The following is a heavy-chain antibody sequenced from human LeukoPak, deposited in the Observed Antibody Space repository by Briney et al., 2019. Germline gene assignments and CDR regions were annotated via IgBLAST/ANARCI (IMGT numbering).Heavy chain of an antibody. D-gene: IGHD6-6*01. CDR3: ARDGHSSSSGPVDY. J-gene: IGHJ4*02. CDR1: GFTFSSSA. V-gene: IGHV3-23*01. CDR2: ISGTGGTT. Sequence: GGPLRLSCAASGFTFSSSAMNWVRQAPGKGLEWVSVISGTGGTTYYADSVKGRFTISRDNAKNSLYLQMNSLRAEDTAVYYCARDGHSSSSGPVDYWGQGTLVTVSS.